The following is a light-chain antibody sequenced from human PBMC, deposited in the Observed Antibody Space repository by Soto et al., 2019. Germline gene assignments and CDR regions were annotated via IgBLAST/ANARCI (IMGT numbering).Light chain of an antibody. CDR3: QQYGGFPWT. CDR2: GAS. CDR1: QSGSSRY. V-gene: IGKV3-20*01. Sequence: EIVLTQSPCTLSLSPGERATLSCRAGQSGSSRYVAWYQQKPGHAPRVLIYGASSRPTGVPDRFSGSASGTEFTLTISRLQPEDFAAYYCQQYGGFPWTFGQGTKVEIK. J-gene: IGKJ1*01.